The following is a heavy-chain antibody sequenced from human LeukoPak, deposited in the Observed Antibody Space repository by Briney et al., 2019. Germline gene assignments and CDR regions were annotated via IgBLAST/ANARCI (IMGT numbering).Heavy chain of an antibody. CDR3: ARGKYDYVWGSYRLNHFDY. CDR2: ISGSGGST. CDR1: GFTFSSYA. D-gene: IGHD3-16*02. V-gene: IGHV3-23*01. J-gene: IGHJ4*02. Sequence: GGSLRLSCAASGFTFSSYAMSWVRQAPGKGLEWVSAISGSGGSTYYADSVKGRFTISRDNSKNTLYLQMNSLRAEDTAVYYCARGKYDYVWGSYRLNHFDYWGQGTLVTVSS.